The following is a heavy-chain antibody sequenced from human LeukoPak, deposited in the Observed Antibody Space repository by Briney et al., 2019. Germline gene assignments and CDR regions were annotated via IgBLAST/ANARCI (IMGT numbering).Heavy chain of an antibody. CDR1: GGTFSSYA. V-gene: IGHV1-69*05. CDR3: ARDIAVAEGFDY. J-gene: IGHJ4*02. CDR2: IIPIFRTA. Sequence: ASVKVSCKASGGTFSSYAISWVRQAPGQGLEWMGRIIPIFRTANYAQKFQGRVTITTDESTSTAYMELSSLRSEDTAVYYCARDIAVAEGFDYWGQGTLVTVSS. D-gene: IGHD6-19*01.